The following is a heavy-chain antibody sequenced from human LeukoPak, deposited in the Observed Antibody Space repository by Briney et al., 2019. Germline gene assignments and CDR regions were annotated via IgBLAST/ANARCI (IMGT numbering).Heavy chain of an antibody. Sequence: SSQTLSLTCTVSGGSISSGGYYWSWIRQHPGKGLEWIGYIYYSGITYYNPSLKSRVTISVDTSKNQFSLKPSSVTAADTAVYYCARAGPVDTAMVLRRYFDYWGQGTLVTVSS. CDR1: GGSISSGGYY. D-gene: IGHD5-18*01. CDR3: ARAGPVDTAMVLRRYFDY. V-gene: IGHV4-31*03. CDR2: IYYSGIT. J-gene: IGHJ4*02.